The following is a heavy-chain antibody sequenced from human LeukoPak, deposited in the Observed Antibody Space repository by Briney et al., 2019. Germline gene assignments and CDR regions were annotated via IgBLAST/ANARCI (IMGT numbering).Heavy chain of an antibody. D-gene: IGHD3-22*01. CDR1: GFTFSSYA. CDR3: ALDSSGAFDI. J-gene: IGHJ3*02. CDR2: TRYDGSNK. V-gene: IGHV3-30*02. Sequence: GRSLRLSCASSGFTFSSYAMHWVRPAPGKGLEWVAFTRYDGSNKYYADSVKGRFTISRDNSKNTLYLQMNSLRAEDTSVYYCALDSSGAFDIWGQGTMVTVSS.